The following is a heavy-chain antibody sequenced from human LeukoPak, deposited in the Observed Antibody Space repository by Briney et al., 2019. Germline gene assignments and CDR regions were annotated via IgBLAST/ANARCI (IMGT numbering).Heavy chain of an antibody. CDR1: GGTFSSYA. CDR2: IIPILGIA. V-gene: IGHV1-69*04. D-gene: IGHD2-15*01. J-gene: IGHJ5*02. CDR3: ARDGYCSGGSCYSRPFDP. Sequence: ASVKVSCKASGGTFSSYAISWMRQAPGQGLEWMGRIIPILGIANYAQKFQGRVTITADKSTSTAYMELSSLRSEDTAVYYCARDGYCSGGSCYSRPFDPWGQGTLVTVSS.